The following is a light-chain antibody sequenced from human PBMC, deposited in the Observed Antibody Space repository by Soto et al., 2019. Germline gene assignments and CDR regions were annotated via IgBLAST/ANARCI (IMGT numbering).Light chain of an antibody. CDR3: CSYTISATLV. CDR1: TNDIGGYNY. J-gene: IGLJ3*02. Sequence: QSVLTQSASVSGSPGQSITISCSGTTNDIGGYNYVSWYQHHPGKVPKVIIYEVRNRPSGVSNRFSGSKSGNTASLTISGLQAEDEADYYCCSYTISATLVFGGGTQLTVL. CDR2: EVR. V-gene: IGLV2-14*01.